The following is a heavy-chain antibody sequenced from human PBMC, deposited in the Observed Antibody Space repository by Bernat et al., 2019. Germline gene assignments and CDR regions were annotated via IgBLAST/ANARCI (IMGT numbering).Heavy chain of an antibody. CDR1: GFTFSSYA. CDR3: GRDNRKEEGYLDY. CDR2: ISYDGSNK. J-gene: IGHJ4*02. V-gene: IGHV3-30-3*01. D-gene: IGHD1-14*01. Sequence: QVQLVESGGGVVQPGRSLRLSCAASGFTFSSYAMHWVRQAPGKGLEWVAVISYDGSNKNNANSVKAVFTISRENSKNTLYLKRNSLRAEDTAVYYWGRDNRKEEGYLDYWGQGTLATVPS.